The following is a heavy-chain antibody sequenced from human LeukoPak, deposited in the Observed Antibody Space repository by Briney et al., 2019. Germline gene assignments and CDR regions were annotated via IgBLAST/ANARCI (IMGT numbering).Heavy chain of an antibody. CDR1: GYTLTELS. CDR2: FDPEDGET. J-gene: IGHJ4*02. CDR3: ATALVFGGSWYPFDY. V-gene: IGHV1-24*01. D-gene: IGHD6-13*01. Sequence: GASVKVSCKVSGYTLTELSMHWVRQAPGKGLEWMGGFDPEDGETTYAQKFQGRVTMTEDTSADTAYMELSSLRYEDTAVYYCATALVFGGSWYPFDYWGQGTLVTVSS.